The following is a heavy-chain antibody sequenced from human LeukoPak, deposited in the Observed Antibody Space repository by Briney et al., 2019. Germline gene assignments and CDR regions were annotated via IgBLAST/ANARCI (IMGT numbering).Heavy chain of an antibody. D-gene: IGHD5-18*01. V-gene: IGHV3-21*01. CDR1: GFTFSSYS. CDR2: ISSSSSYI. Sequence: GGSLRLSCAASGFTFSSYSMNWVRQAPGKGLEWVSSISSSSSYIYYADSVKGRFTISRDNAKNSLYLQMNSLRAEDTAVYYCARDLVPGYSYGFPYYFDYWGQGTLVTVSS. J-gene: IGHJ4*02. CDR3: ARDLVPGYSYGFPYYFDY.